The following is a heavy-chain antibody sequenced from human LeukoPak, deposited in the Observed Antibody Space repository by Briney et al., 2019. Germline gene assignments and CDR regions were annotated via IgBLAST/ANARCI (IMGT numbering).Heavy chain of an antibody. J-gene: IGHJ4*02. D-gene: IGHD1-7*01. V-gene: IGHV1-2*02. CDR1: GYTFTGHY. CDR2: ISPTNGDT. Sequence: ASVKVSCKPSGYTFTGHYMHWVRQAPGQGLEWMGWISPTNGDTRYAQKLQGRVAMTRDTSISTAYMELSRLRSDDTAVYYCVRDGLNWNYDYWGQGTLVAVSS. CDR3: VRDGLNWNYDY.